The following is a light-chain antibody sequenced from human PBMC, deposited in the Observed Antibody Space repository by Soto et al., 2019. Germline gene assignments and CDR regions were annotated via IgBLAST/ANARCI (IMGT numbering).Light chain of an antibody. Sequence: EIVMTQSPATLSVSPGERATLSCRASQSVSGNLAWYQQKPGQAPRLLIYAASTRATGIPARFSGSGSGTEFTLTISSLKSEDFAVNYCQQYNNWPPITFGPRTKVDIK. CDR3: QQYNNWPPIT. CDR1: QSVSGN. CDR2: AAS. V-gene: IGKV3-15*01. J-gene: IGKJ3*01.